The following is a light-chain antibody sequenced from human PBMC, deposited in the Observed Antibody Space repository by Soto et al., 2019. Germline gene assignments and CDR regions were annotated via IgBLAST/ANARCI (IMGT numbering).Light chain of an antibody. CDR1: QNLVNGAGITY. Sequence: DVVLTQSPLSLSVTLGQPASISCRSSQNLVNGAGITYLNWYHQRPGHSPRRLIYKVSIRDFGVPDRVGGSGSGPAFTLRINRVDAEDVGLYYCAHGSFWPPYTFGQGTQLDI. V-gene: IGKV2-30*01. J-gene: IGKJ2*01. CDR3: AHGSFWPPYT. CDR2: KVS.